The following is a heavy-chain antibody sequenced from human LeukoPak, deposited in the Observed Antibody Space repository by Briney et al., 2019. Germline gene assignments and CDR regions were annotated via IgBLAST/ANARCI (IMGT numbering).Heavy chain of an antibody. Sequence: SETLSLTCTVSDGSISSSSHCWGWIRQPPGKGLEWIGIIYYSGSTYYNPSLKSRVTISLDTSKNQFSLKLSSVTAADTAVYYCAREGSDAFDIWGQGTMVTVSS. CDR1: DGSISSSSHC. V-gene: IGHV4-39*07. J-gene: IGHJ3*02. CDR2: IYYSGST. CDR3: AREGSDAFDI.